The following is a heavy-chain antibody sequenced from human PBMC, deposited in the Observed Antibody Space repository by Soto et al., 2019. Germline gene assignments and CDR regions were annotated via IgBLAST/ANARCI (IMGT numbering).Heavy chain of an antibody. Sequence: SETLSLTCAVYGGSFSGYYWSWIRQPPGKGLEWIGEINHSGSTNYNPSLKSRVTISVDTSKNQFSLKLSSVTAADTAVYYCAREGYCSGGSCYSRTLDYWGQGTRVT. V-gene: IGHV4-34*01. D-gene: IGHD2-15*01. CDR2: INHSGST. CDR3: AREGYCSGGSCYSRTLDY. CDR1: GGSFSGYY. J-gene: IGHJ4*02.